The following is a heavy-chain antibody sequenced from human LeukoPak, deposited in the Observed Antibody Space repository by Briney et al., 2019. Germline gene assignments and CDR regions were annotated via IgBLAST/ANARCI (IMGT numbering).Heavy chain of an antibody. CDR1: GLTFSNYW. Sequence: GGSLTLSCAASGLTFSNYWMHWIRQAPGKGLVWVSRINSDGISTTYADSVKGRLTISRDNAKGTLYLQMNSLRAEDTAVHYCARAGAMTTMLHYWGQGTLVTVSS. D-gene: IGHD4-11*01. CDR3: ARAGAMTTMLHY. V-gene: IGHV3-74*03. J-gene: IGHJ4*02. CDR2: INSDGIST.